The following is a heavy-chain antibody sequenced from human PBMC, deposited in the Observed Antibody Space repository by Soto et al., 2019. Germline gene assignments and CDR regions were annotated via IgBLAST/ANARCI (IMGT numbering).Heavy chain of an antibody. CDR3: ARTSVAQSEDYFDY. D-gene: IGHD5-12*01. CDR2: TSSNNGKT. Sequence: QVQLMQSRTEVKRPGASVTVSCKTSGYSFTTYGISWVRQAPGQGHEWLGWTSSNNGKTKYAQKFQGRVTMATDKSTNTVHMELRSLRSGDTAVYYCARTSVAQSEDYFDYWGQGTLVTVSS. V-gene: IGHV1-18*01. CDR1: GYSFTTYG. J-gene: IGHJ4*02.